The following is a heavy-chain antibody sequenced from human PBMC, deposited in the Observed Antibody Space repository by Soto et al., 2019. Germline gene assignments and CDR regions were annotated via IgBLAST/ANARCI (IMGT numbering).Heavy chain of an antibody. Sequence: EVQLVQSGAEVKKPGESLKISCKGSGYSFTSYWIGWVRQMPGKCLEWMGIIYPGDSDTRYSPSFQGQVTISADKSISTAYLQWSSLKASDTAMYYCAGGGVRGVITRTRDYYGMDVWGQGTTVTVSS. J-gene: IGHJ6*02. CDR3: AGGGVRGVITRTRDYYGMDV. CDR1: GYSFTSYW. D-gene: IGHD3-10*01. CDR2: IYPGDSDT. V-gene: IGHV5-51*01.